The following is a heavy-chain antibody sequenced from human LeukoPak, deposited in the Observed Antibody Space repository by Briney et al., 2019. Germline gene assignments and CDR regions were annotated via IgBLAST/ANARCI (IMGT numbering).Heavy chain of an antibody. CDR2: ISSSGSTI. CDR1: GFTFSSYE. Sequence: GGSLRLSCAASGFTFSSYEMNWVRQAPGKGLEWVSYISSSGSTIYYADSVKGRFTISRDNAKNSLYLQMNSLRDEDTAVYYCARDAYGEYYFDYWGQGTLVTVSS. CDR3: ARDAYGEYYFDY. D-gene: IGHD4-17*01. V-gene: IGHV3-48*03. J-gene: IGHJ4*02.